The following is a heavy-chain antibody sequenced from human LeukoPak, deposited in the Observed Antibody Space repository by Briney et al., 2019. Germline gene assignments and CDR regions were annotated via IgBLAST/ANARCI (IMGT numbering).Heavy chain of an antibody. J-gene: IGHJ5*02. CDR1: GGSISSYY. Sequence: SETLSLTCTVSGGSISSYYWSWIRQPPGKGLEWIGYIYYRGSTNYNPSLKSRVTISVDTSKNQFSLKLSSVTAADTAVYYCARIAVTEFDPWGQGTLVTVSS. D-gene: IGHD2-21*02. V-gene: IGHV4-59*01. CDR3: ARIAVTEFDP. CDR2: IYYRGST.